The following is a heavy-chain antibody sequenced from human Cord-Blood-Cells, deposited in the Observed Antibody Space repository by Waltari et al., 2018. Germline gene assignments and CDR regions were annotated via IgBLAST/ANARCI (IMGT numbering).Heavy chain of an antibody. J-gene: IGHJ4*02. CDR1: GFTFSSYA. V-gene: IGHV3-23*01. CDR3: AKAYDYSNYFFDY. D-gene: IGHD4-4*01. Sequence: EVQLLESGGGLVQPGGSLRLSCAASGFTFSSYAMRWVRQARGKGLEWVSAISGSGGSTYYADSVKGRFTISRDNSKNTLYLQMNSLRAEDTAVYYCAKAYDYSNYFFDYWGQGTLVTVSS. CDR2: ISGSGGST.